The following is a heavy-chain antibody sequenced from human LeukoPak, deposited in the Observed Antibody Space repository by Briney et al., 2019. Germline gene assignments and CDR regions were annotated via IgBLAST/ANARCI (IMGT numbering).Heavy chain of an antibody. D-gene: IGHD1-26*01. J-gene: IGHJ3*02. CDR1: GYSISSGYY. V-gene: IGHV4-38-2*02. CDR3: AIYKTTTDAFDI. CDR2: IYHSGST. Sequence: SETLSLTCTVSGYSISSGYYWGWIRQPPVKGLEWIGSIYHSGSTYYNPSLKSRVTISVDTSKNQFSLRLSSVTAADTAVYYCAIYKTTTDAFDIWGQGTMVTVSS.